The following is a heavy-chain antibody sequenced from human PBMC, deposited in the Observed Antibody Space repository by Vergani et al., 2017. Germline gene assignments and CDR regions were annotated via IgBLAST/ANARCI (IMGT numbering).Heavy chain of an antibody. CDR1: GNSIRSASY. J-gene: IGHJ5*02. CDR3: ARHVGXGDSDYPGDWFDP. D-gene: IGHD4-17*01. V-gene: IGHV4-38-2*02. CDR2: IHRSGST. Sequence: QVQLQESGPGLVKPSETLSLTCTVSGNSIRSASYWGWIRQSPGKGLEWIGTIHRSGSTYYNPSLKSLVTMSVDTSKNQLSLKLTSVTAADTALYYCARHVGXGDSDYPGDWFDPWGPGTLVTVSS.